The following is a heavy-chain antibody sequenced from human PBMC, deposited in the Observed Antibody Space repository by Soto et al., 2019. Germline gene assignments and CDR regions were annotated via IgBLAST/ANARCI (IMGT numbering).Heavy chain of an antibody. D-gene: IGHD3-22*01. J-gene: IGHJ5*02. CDR2: IYYSGST. V-gene: IGHV4-59*01. CDR1: GGSISSYY. CDR3: ARVVINWFDP. Sequence: QVQLQESGPGLVKPSETLSLTCTVSGGSISSYYWSWIRQPPGKGLEWIGYIYYSGSTNYNPSLKSRVTISVDTSKNQFSLKLSSVTAADTAVYYCARVVINWFDPWGQGTLVTVSS.